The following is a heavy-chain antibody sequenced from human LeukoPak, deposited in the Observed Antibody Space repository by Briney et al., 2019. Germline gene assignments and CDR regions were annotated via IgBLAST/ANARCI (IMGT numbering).Heavy chain of an antibody. CDR3: ASRRIQLWLRRWFDA. J-gene: IGHJ5*02. V-gene: IGHV3-66*01. CDR1: GFTVSSNY. Sequence: GGSLRLSCAASGFTVSSNYMSWVRQAPGKGLEWVSVIYSGGSTYYADSVKGRFTISRDNSKNTLYLQMDSLRAEDTAVYYCASRRIQLWLRRWFDAWGQGTLVTVSS. D-gene: IGHD5-18*01. CDR2: IYSGGST.